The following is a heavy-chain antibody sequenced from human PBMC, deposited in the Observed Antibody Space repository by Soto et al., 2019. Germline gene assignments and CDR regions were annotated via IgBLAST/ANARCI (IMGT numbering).Heavy chain of an antibody. CDR1: VGSISSYY. Sequence: SETLSLTCTFSVGSISSYYWSWIRQPPGKGLEWIGYIYYSGSTNYNPSLKSRVTISVDTSKNQFSLNLSSVTAADTAVYYCARGMATFDYWGQGTMVTVSS. V-gene: IGHV4-59*01. J-gene: IGHJ4*02. CDR3: ARGMATFDY. CDR2: IYYSGST. D-gene: IGHD5-12*01.